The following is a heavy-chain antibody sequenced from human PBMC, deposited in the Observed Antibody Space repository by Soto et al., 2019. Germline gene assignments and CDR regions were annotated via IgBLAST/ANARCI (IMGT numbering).Heavy chain of an antibody. Sequence: QVQLVQSGAEVKKPGSSVKVSCKASGGTFSSYAISWVRQAPGQGLEWMGGIIPIFGTANYAQKFQGRVTITADESTSTAYMELSSLRSEDTAVYYCARGKTYYDFWSGARGSRGYNWFDPWGQGTLVTVSS. V-gene: IGHV1-69*01. D-gene: IGHD3-3*01. CDR1: GGTFSSYA. J-gene: IGHJ5*02. CDR2: IIPIFGTA. CDR3: ARGKTYYDFWSGARGSRGYNWFDP.